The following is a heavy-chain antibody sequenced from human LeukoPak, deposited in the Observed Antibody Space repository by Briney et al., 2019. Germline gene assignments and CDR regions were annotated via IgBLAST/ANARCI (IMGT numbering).Heavy chain of an antibody. CDR2: ITWNRDNI. D-gene: IGHD3-22*01. V-gene: IGHV3-9*01. J-gene: IGHJ6*02. CDR1: GFTFDDYV. Sequence: GRSLRLFCTVSGFTFDDYVMHWVRHTPGKGLDWVAGITWNRDNIGYGDSVKGRFTISRDNVKNVLYLQMNSLRPEDTALYYCAKDLSSAITSALVLDVWGQGTTV. CDR3: AKDLSSAITSALVLDV.